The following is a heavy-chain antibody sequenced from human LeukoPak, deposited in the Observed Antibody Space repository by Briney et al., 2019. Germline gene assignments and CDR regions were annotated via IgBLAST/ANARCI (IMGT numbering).Heavy chain of an antibody. CDR2: ISGSGNNA. D-gene: IGHD6-13*01. CDR3: AKDRRMAASGTNYFDY. Sequence: PGGSLRLSCAASGFTFSSYAMSWVRQAPGKGLEWVSSISGSGNNAHYADSVKGRFTISRDNSKNTLDLQMNSLRAEDTAVYYCAKDRRMAASGTNYFDYWGQGTLVTVSS. J-gene: IGHJ4*02. CDR1: GFTFSSYA. V-gene: IGHV3-23*01.